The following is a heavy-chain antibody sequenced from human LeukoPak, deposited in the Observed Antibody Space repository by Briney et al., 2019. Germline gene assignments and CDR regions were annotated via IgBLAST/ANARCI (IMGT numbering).Heavy chain of an antibody. J-gene: IGHJ5*02. D-gene: IGHD2-2*01. Sequence: GSLRLSCAASGFNFSSYSLNWVRQAPGKGLEWVSYISSSTRRIYYADSVKGRFTISRDSAKNSLYLQMDSLRDEDTAMYYRAREFPPHCSSTSCYPDHWGQGTLVTVSS. CDR2: ISSSTRRI. CDR3: AREFPPHCSSTSCYPDH. CDR1: GFNFSSYS. V-gene: IGHV3-48*02.